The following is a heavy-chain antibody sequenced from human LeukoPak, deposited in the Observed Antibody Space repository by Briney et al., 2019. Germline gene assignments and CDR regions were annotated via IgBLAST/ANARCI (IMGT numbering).Heavy chain of an antibody. J-gene: IGHJ6*02. CDR1: GYTFTSYS. Sequence: ASVKVSCKASGYTFTSYSISWVRQAPGQGLEWMGWISAYNGNTNYAQKLQGRVTMTTDTSTSTAYMEMRSLRSDDTAVYYCARRVTAIGYYYYGMDVWGQGTTVTVSS. V-gene: IGHV1-18*01. CDR3: ARRVTAIGYYYYGMDV. CDR2: ISAYNGNT. D-gene: IGHD2-21*02.